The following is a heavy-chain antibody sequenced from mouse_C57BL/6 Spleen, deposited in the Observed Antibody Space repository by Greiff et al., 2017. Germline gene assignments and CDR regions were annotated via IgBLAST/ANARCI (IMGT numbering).Heavy chain of an antibody. V-gene: IGHV1-55*01. D-gene: IGHD1-1*01. CDR1: GYTFTSYW. CDR3: ARLLRFRAWFAY. CDR2: IYPGSGST. Sequence: VQLQQPGAELVKPGASVKMSCKASGYTFTSYWITWVKQRPGQGLEWIGDIYPGSGSTNYNEKFKSKATLTVDTSSSTAYMQLSSLTSEDSAVYYCARLLRFRAWFAYWGQGTLVTVSA. J-gene: IGHJ3*01.